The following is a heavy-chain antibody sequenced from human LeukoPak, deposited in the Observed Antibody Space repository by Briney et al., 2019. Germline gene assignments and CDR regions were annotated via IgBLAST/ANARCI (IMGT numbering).Heavy chain of an antibody. V-gene: IGHV4-59*01. CDR2: IYYSEKT. CDR3: ARGRWLPNAFDI. D-gene: IGHD5-24*01. Sequence: SETLSLTCTVSGDSINIYYWNWIRQPPGKGLEWIVYIYYSEKTDYNPSLKSRVTISLDTSKHQFSMKLKSVTAADTAVYFCARGRWLPNAFDIWGQGTMVTVFS. J-gene: IGHJ3*02. CDR1: GDSINIYY.